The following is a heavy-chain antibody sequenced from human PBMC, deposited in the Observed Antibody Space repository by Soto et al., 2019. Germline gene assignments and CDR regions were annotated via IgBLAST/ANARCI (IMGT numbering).Heavy chain of an antibody. V-gene: IGHV3-48*01. CDR3: VRGVRFGEKEYYYMDV. CDR1: GFTFSSYS. J-gene: IGHJ6*03. D-gene: IGHD3-10*01. Sequence: GGSLRLSCAASGFTFSSYSMNWVRQAPGKGLEWVSYISSSSSTIYYADSVKGRFTISRDNAKNSLYLQMNSLRAEDTAVYYCVRGVRFGEKEYYYMDVWGKGTTVTVSS. CDR2: ISSSSSTI.